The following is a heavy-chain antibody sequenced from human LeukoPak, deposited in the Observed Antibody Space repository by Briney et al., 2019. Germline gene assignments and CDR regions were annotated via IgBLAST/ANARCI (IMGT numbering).Heavy chain of an antibody. V-gene: IGHV3-23*01. D-gene: IGHD4-17*01. CDR3: AKVGAWDYGDYSIGY. Sequence: GGSLRLSCAASGFTFSSYALNWVRQAPGKGLEWVSAISGSGGSTYYADSVKGRFTISRDNSKNTLYLQMNSLRAEDTAVYYCAKVGAWDYGDYSIGYWGQGTLVTVSS. J-gene: IGHJ4*02. CDR2: ISGSGGST. CDR1: GFTFSSYA.